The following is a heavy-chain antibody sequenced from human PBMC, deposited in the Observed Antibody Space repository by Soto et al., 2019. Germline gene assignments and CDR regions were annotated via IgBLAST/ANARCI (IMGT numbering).Heavy chain of an antibody. D-gene: IGHD1-7*01. V-gene: IGHV3-64*01. CDR2: ISSNGGTT. Sequence: EVQLAESGGGMVQPGGSLRLSCVASGFTFSSYDMHWVRQAPGKGLEYVSSISSNGGTTYYGNSVKGRFTISRDNSKNTLYLQRGSLRADDRAVYYCVRRVSGNYDYWGQGTLVTVSS. CDR3: VRRVSGNYDY. J-gene: IGHJ4*02. CDR1: GFTFSSYD.